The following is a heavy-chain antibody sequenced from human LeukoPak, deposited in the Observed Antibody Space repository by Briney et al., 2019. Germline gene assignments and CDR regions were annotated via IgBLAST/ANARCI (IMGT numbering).Heavy chain of an antibody. Sequence: GGSLRLSCAASGFTFSSYAMHWVRQAPGKGLEWVAVISYDGSNKYYADSVKGRFTISRDNSKNTLYLQMNSLRAEDTAMYYCAREGVFDWFPDAFDIWGQGTMVTVSS. J-gene: IGHJ3*02. CDR3: AREGVFDWFPDAFDI. CDR2: ISYDGSNK. D-gene: IGHD3-9*01. CDR1: GFTFSSYA. V-gene: IGHV3-30*04.